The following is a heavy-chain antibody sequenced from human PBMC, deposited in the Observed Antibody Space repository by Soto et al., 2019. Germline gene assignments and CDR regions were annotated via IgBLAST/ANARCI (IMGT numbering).Heavy chain of an antibody. D-gene: IGHD5-12*01. J-gene: IGHJ5*01. V-gene: IGHV1-69*01. Sequence: QVQLVQSGAEVKKPGSSVKVSCKASGGTFSSYAISWVRQAPGQGLEWMGAIIPIFGTANYAQKFQGRVTSTADESTSTADMELSSLRSEDTAVYYWARDVDSGYDLGWFGPWGQGTLVTVPS. CDR2: IIPIFGTA. CDR3: ARDVDSGYDLGWFGP. CDR1: GGTFSSYA.